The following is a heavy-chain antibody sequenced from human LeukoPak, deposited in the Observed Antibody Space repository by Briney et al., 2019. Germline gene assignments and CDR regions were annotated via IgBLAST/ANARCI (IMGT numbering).Heavy chain of an antibody. Sequence: SETRSLTCAVYGGSFSGYYWSWIRQPPGKGLEWIGEINHSGSTNYNPSLKSRVTISVDTSKNQFSLKLSSVTAADTAVYYCARGIEVWAYDYVWGSYRQPPDYWGQGTLVTVSS. CDR3: ARGIEVWAYDYVWGSYRQPPDY. J-gene: IGHJ4*02. CDR1: GGSFSGYY. CDR2: INHSGST. V-gene: IGHV4-34*01. D-gene: IGHD3-16*02.